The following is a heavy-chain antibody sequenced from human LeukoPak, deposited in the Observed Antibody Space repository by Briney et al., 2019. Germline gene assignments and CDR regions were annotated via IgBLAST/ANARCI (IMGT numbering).Heavy chain of an antibody. CDR1: GFTFDDYG. J-gene: IGHJ2*01. CDR3: ARATRPYCTSTSCRDWYFDL. D-gene: IGHD2-2*01. CDR2: INWNGGST. Sequence: GGSLRLSCAASGFTFDDYGMSWVRQAPGKGLEWVSDINWNGGSTGYADSVKGRFTISRENAKNSLYLQLNSLRAEDTALYYCARATRPYCTSTSCRDWYFDLWGRGTLVTVSP. V-gene: IGHV3-20*04.